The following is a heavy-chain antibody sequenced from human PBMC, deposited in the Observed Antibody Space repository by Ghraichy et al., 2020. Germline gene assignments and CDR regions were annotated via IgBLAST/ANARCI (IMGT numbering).Heavy chain of an antibody. V-gene: IGHV3-7*03. CDR1: GFSFSSYW. J-gene: IGHJ6*03. CDR3: ARGGRDAYNYYPYYYYYYMDF. D-gene: IGHD5-24*01. CDR2: IKQEGSEK. Sequence: GESLNISCAASGFSFSSYWMSWVRQAPGKGLEWVANIKQEGSEKDYVDSVKGRFTISRDNAKNSLYLQMNSLRAEDTAVYYCARGGRDAYNYYPYYYYYYMDFWGKGTTVTVSS.